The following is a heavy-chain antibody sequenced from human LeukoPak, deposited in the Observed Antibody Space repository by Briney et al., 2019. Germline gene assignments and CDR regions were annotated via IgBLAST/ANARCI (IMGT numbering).Heavy chain of an antibody. D-gene: IGHD3-16*01. CDR2: IYYSVST. V-gene: IGHV4-31*11. CDR3: ARGGSFLGNYVY. CDR1: GGSFSGYY. Sequence: PSETLSLTCAVYGGSFSGYYWSWIRQHPGKGLEWIGYIYYSVSTFYNPSLKSRVAISLDKSKNQFSLNLRSVTAADTAVYYCARGGSFLGNYVYWRQGTLVTVSS. J-gene: IGHJ4*02.